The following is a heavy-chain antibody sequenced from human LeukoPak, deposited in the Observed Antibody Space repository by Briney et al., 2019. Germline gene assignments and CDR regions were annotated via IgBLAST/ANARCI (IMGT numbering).Heavy chain of an antibody. V-gene: IGHV4-59*08. D-gene: IGHD2-2*01. CDR3: ARHVGGGDQDIVVVPASLDV. CDR1: GGSISSYY. J-gene: IGHJ6*02. Sequence: SETLCLTCTVSGGSISSYYWSWIRQPPGKGLEWIGYIYYSGSTNYNPSLKSRVTISVDTSKNQFSLKLSSVTAADTAVYYCARHVGGGDQDIVVVPASLDVWGQGTTVTVSS. CDR2: IYYSGST.